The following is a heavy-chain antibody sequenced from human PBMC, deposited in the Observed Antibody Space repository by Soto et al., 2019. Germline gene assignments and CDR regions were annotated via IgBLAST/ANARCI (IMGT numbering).Heavy chain of an antibody. J-gene: IGHJ4*02. D-gene: IGHD2-2*01. Sequence: QVQLQQWGAGLLKPSETLSLTCAVYGGSFRGYYWSWIRQPPGKGLEWIGEINHSGSTNYNPSLKSRVTISVDTSKNQFSLKLSSVTAADTAAYYCARAAKITDIEVVPAAIYYFDYWGQGTLVTVSS. CDR2: INHSGST. V-gene: IGHV4-34*01. CDR1: GGSFRGYY. CDR3: ARAAKITDIEVVPAAIYYFDY.